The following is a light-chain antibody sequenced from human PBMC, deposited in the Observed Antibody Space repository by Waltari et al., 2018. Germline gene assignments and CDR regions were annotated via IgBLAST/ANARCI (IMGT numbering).Light chain of an antibody. J-gene: IGKJ2*01. CDR2: GAS. V-gene: IGKV3-20*01. CDR3: ELYDSSPPGYT. Sequence: EIVLTQSPGTLSLSPGERATLSCRASQTVRSSYIAWYQQRPGQAPRLLSHGASSRATGIPDRFSGSGSGTDFTLTISGLGPDDFAVYFCELYDSSPPGYTFGQGTKREI. CDR1: QTVRSSY.